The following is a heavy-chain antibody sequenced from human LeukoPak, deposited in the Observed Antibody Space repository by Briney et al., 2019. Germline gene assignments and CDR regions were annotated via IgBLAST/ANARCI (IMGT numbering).Heavy chain of an antibody. D-gene: IGHD1-7*01. CDR3: ARAHNWKYGSFDF. CDR1: GFTFSSYS. CDR2: ISSSSSYI. J-gene: IGHJ4*02. V-gene: IGHV3-21*01. Sequence: GGSLRLSCAASGFTFSSYSMNWVRQAPGKGLEWVSCISSSSSYIYYADSVKGRFAISRDNAKNSLYLQMNSLRAEDTAVYYCARAHNWKYGSFDFWGQGTLVTVSS.